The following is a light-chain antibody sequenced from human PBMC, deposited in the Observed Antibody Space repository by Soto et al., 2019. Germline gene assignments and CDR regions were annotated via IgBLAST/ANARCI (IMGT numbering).Light chain of an antibody. CDR2: EVT. V-gene: IGLV2-23*02. J-gene: IGLJ1*01. Sequence: QSALTQPASVSGSPGQSITISCTGTSRDVGNYNLVSWYQQHPGKAPTVIIFEVTKRPSGVSHRFSASRSGNTASLTISGLQAEDEADYYCCSFAGGPYVFGTGTKLTVL. CDR1: SRDVGNYNL. CDR3: CSFAGGPYV.